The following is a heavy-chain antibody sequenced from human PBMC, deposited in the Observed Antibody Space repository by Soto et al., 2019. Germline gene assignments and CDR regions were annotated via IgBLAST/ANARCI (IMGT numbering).Heavy chain of an antibody. V-gene: IGHV4-31*03. CDR2: IYYSGST. CDR3: ARDSSLGWFDP. CDR1: GGSISSGGYY. J-gene: IGHJ5*02. Sequence: PSETLSLTCTVSGGSISSGGYYWSWIRQHPGKGLEWIGYIYYSGSTYYNPSLKSRVTISVDTSKNQFSLKLSSVTAADTAVYYCARDSSLGWFDPWGQGTLVTVSS.